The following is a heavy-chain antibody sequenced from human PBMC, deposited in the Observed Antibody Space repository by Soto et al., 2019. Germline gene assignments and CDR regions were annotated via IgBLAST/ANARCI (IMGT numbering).Heavy chain of an antibody. Sequence: EMHLVDSGGGLVKPGGSLRLSCAASGFTFSHAWMSWVRQAPGKGLEWVGRIKSRADGETKDYGAPVRGRFTISRDDSENTVSLQMNSLRVEDTALYYCVRTACVINNCSYRGVRWGQGTLVTV. J-gene: IGHJ4*02. V-gene: IGHV3-15*01. CDR2: IKSRADGETK. CDR3: VRTACVINNCSYRGVR. D-gene: IGHD1-20*01. CDR1: GFTFSHAW.